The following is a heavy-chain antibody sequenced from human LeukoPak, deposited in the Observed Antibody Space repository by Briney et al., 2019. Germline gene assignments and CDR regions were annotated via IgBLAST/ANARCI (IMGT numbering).Heavy chain of an antibody. CDR3: ASGGHLDY. V-gene: IGHV3-53*01. Sequence: GWSLRLSCAASGFTVSDNYMTWVRQAPGKGLEWVSSIYNTGATHYAESVKGRFTISRDNSKNTLFLQMNSLRAEDTAVYYCASGGHLDYWGQGALVTVAS. CDR1: GFTVSDNY. CDR2: IYNTGAT. J-gene: IGHJ4*02. D-gene: IGHD3-16*01.